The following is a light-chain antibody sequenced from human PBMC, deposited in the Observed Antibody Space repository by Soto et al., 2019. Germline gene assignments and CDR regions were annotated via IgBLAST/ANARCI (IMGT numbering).Light chain of an antibody. Sequence: DIQMTQSPSTLSASVGDRVTITCRASQSISSWLAWYQQKPGKAPNLLIYKASNLESGVPSRFSGSGSGTEFTLTISSLQPDDSATYYCQQYHSYSYTFGQGTKLEIK. CDR1: QSISSW. V-gene: IGKV1-5*03. CDR2: KAS. CDR3: QQYHSYSYT. J-gene: IGKJ2*01.